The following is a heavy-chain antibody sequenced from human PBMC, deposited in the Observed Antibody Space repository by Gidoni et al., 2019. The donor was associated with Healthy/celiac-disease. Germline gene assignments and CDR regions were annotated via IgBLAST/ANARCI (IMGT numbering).Heavy chain of an antibody. CDR3: ARDEEVYSSSADAFDI. V-gene: IGHV3-33*01. Sequence: QVQLVESGGGVVQPGRSLRLSCAASGFTFSSSGMHWVRQAPGKGLEWVAVIWYDGSNKYYADSVKGRFTISRDNSKNTLYLQMNSLRAEDTAVYYCARDEEVYSSSADAFDIWGQGTMVTVSS. CDR1: GFTFSSSG. D-gene: IGHD6-6*01. CDR2: IWYDGSNK. J-gene: IGHJ3*02.